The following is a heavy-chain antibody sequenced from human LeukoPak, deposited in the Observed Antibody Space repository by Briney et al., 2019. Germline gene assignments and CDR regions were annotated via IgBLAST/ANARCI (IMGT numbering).Heavy chain of an antibody. Sequence: GRSLRLSCAASGFTFSSYGMHWVRQAPGKGLEWVAVISYDGSNKYYADSVKGRCTISRDNSKNTLYLQMNCLRAEDTAVYYCAKHGGESYFFDYWGLGTLVTVSS. V-gene: IGHV3-30*18. CDR3: AKHGGESYFFDY. CDR2: ISYDGSNK. J-gene: IGHJ4*02. CDR1: GFTFSSYG. D-gene: IGHD1-26*01.